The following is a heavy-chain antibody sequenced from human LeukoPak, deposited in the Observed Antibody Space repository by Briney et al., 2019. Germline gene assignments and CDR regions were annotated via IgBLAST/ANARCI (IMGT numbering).Heavy chain of an antibody. V-gene: IGHV4-34*01. D-gene: IGHD3-3*01. CDR2: INYSGST. Sequence: SETLSLACGVHSGSFNDYYWSWIRQSPGKGLEWIGEINYSGSTNYNPSLKSRVTMSVDTSKNEFSLNLNSVTAADTAVYFCARAQNDLNYGMDVWGQGTTVIVSS. CDR3: ARAQNDLNYGMDV. J-gene: IGHJ6*02. CDR1: SGSFNDYY.